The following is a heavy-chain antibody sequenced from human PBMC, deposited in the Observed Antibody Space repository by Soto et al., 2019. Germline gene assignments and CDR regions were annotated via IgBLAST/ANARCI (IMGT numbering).Heavy chain of an antibody. CDR2: NGGRGDTT. D-gene: IGHD2-21*01. V-gene: IGHV3-23*01. Sequence: EVQLLESGGGLVQPGGSPRLSCAVSGFTFSNYAMTWVRQAPGKGLEWVSPNGGRGDTTFYSDLVKGRFTSSRDNSRNTLYQQMNSLRAGDTAVYYCAKVSDWPRFDPWGQGTLVTVSS. CDR3: AKVSDWPRFDP. J-gene: IGHJ5*02. CDR1: GFTFSNYA.